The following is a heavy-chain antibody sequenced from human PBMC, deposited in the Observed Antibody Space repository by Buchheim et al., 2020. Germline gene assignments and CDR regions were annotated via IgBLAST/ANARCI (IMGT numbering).Heavy chain of an antibody. CDR2: INSDGSST. CDR1: GFTFSSYW. Sequence: EVQLVESGGGLVQPGGSLRLSCAASGFTFSSYWMHWVRQAPGKGLVWVSRINSDGSSTSYADSVKGRFTISRDHAKNTLYLQMNSLRAEDTAVYYCARGGMAIVVVPAAIPGRYYGMDVWGQGTT. CDR3: ARGGMAIVVVPAAIPGRYYGMDV. V-gene: IGHV3-74*01. D-gene: IGHD2-2*03. J-gene: IGHJ6*02.